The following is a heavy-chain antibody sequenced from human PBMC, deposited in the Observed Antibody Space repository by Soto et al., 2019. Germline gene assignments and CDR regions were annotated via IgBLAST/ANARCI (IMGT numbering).Heavy chain of an antibody. CDR3: ARPRFRGMDV. CDR2: IKEDGSEK. CDR1: VFSFINYF. V-gene: IGHV3-7*03. J-gene: IGHJ6*02. D-gene: IGHD3-10*01. Sequence: PGWSLRLSCVGSVFSFINYFMTWVRQAPGKGLEWVANIKEDGSEKYYLESVKGRFTISRDNAKNSLYLQVNSLRDEDTAVYYCARPRFRGMDVWGQGTTVTVSS.